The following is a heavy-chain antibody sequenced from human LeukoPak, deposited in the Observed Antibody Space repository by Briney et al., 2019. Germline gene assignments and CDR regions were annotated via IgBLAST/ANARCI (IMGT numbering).Heavy chain of an antibody. CDR3: AREKSTVLGVPIKYYFVY. V-gene: IGHV4-38-2*02. Sequence: SETLSLTCAVSGFSVSSGYSWAWIRQPPGKGLEWIGSVHHRGTTYYNPSLRGRVTISQDTSKSQFALTLRSVSAADTAVYYCAREKSTVLGVPIKYYFVYWGQGALVTVST. J-gene: IGHJ4*02. CDR2: VHHRGTT. D-gene: IGHD3-3*01. CDR1: GFSVSSGYS.